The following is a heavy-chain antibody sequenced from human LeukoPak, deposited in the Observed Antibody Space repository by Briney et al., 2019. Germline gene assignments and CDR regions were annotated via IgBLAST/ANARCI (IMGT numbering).Heavy chain of an antibody. D-gene: IGHD5/OR15-5a*01. Sequence: MSSETLSLTCAVNGGSFNGYSWNWIRQSPGKGLEWIGEINYSGSTNYNPSLESRVTISIDTSKNQFSLKLYSVTAADTAVYYCARESLRTLTYWGQGTLVIVSS. CDR3: ARESLRTLTY. V-gene: IGHV4-34*01. CDR2: INYSGST. CDR1: GGSFNGYS. J-gene: IGHJ4*02.